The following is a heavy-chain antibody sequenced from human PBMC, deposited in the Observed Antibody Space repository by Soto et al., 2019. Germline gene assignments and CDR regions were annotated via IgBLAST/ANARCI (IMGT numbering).Heavy chain of an antibody. D-gene: IGHD6-19*01. Sequence: QVQLVQSGAEVKKSRASVKVSCKASGYTFTRYVMHWLRQAPGQRLEWMGWIDAGNGNTVYLQKFQGRVTITRDTSANTAYMELSSLRSEDTAVYYCARDNSGWSDYWGQGTLVTVSS. CDR1: GYTFTRYV. V-gene: IGHV1-3*01. J-gene: IGHJ4*02. CDR3: ARDNSGWSDY. CDR2: IDAGNGNT.